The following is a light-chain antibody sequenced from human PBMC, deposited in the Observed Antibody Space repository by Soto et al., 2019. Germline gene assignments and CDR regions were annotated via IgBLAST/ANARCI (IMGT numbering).Light chain of an antibody. J-gene: IGLJ1*01. CDR3: QSYDSSLSAYV. CDR2: GNS. V-gene: IGLV1-40*01. Sequence: QSVLAQPPSVSGAPGQKVTISCTGSSSNIGAGYDLHWYQQLPGTAPKLLLYGNSNRPSGVPDRFSGSKSGTSASLAITGLQAEDEADYYGQSYDSSLSAYVFGTGTKGHRP. CDR1: SSNIGAGYD.